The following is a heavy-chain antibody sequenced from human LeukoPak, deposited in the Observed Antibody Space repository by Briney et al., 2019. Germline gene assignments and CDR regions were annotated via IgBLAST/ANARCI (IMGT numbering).Heavy chain of an antibody. D-gene: IGHD3-22*01. Sequence: SETLSLTCTVSGGSISSYYWSWIRQPPGKGLEWIGYIYYSGSTNYNPSLKSRVTISVDTSKNQFSLKLSSVTAADTAVYYCARGQEDSSGSYGPGMDVWGQGTTVTVSS. J-gene: IGHJ6*02. V-gene: IGHV4-59*01. CDR2: IYYSGST. CDR1: GGSISSYY. CDR3: ARGQEDSSGSYGPGMDV.